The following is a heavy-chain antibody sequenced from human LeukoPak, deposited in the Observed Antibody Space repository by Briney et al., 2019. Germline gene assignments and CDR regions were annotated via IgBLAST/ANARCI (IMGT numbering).Heavy chain of an antibody. CDR3: ARRRTAVAGTWFDP. Sequence: PSETLSLTCTVSGGSISNRNYYWAWIRQPPGKGLEWIGSIYYSGSTYYNPSLKSRVTISVDTSKNQFSLKLSSVTAADTAVYYCARRRTAVAGTWFDPWGQGTLVTVSS. CDR1: GGSISNRNYY. V-gene: IGHV4-39*01. J-gene: IGHJ5*02. D-gene: IGHD6-19*01. CDR2: IYYSGST.